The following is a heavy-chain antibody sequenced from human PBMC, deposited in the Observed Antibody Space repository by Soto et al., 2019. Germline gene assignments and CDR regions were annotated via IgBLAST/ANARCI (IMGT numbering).Heavy chain of an antibody. CDR3: AERYDIAWLV. CDR2: IYYSGST. J-gene: IGHJ6*02. D-gene: IGHD3-9*01. CDR1: GGSISSGGYY. V-gene: IGHV4-31*03. Sequence: PSETLSLTCTVSGGSISSGGYYWSWIRQHPGKGLEWIGYIYYSGSTYYNPSLKSRLTISVDTSKNQFSLKLSSVTAADTAVYYCAERYDIAWLVWGQGTTVTVSS.